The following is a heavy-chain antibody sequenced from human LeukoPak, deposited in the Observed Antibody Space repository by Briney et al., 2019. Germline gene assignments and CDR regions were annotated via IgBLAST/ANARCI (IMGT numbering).Heavy chain of an antibody. CDR2: INHSGST. CDR3: ARGHEQFTNYYSSGMDV. CDR1: GGSFSGYS. Sequence: SETLSLTCAVYGGSFSGYSRTWIRQPPGKGLEWIGEINHSGSTNYNPSLKSRVTISVDTSKNQFSLRLSSVTAADTAVYYCARGHEQFTNYYSSGMDVWGQGTTVTVSS. V-gene: IGHV4-34*01. J-gene: IGHJ6*02. D-gene: IGHD1/OR15-1a*01.